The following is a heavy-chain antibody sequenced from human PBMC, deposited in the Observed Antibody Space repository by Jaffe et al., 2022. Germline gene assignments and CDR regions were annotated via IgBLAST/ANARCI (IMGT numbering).Heavy chain of an antibody. CDR3: ARVEYSYGYSPSRIYFDY. V-gene: IGHV3-7*01. D-gene: IGHD5-18*01. J-gene: IGHJ4*02. Sequence: EVQLVESGGGLVQPGGSLRLSCAASGFTFTSYWMSWVRQAPGKGLEWVANIKQDGSEKYYVDSVKGRFTISRDNAKNSLYLQMNSLRAEDTAVYFCARVEYSYGYSPSRIYFDYWGQGNLVTVSS. CDR2: IKQDGSEK. CDR1: GFTFTSYW.